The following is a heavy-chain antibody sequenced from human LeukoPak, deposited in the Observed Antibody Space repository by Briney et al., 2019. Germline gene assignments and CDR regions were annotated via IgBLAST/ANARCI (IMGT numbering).Heavy chain of an antibody. CDR2: IYYSGST. CDR1: GGSISSSSYS. CDR3: ASGYDYGFAFDI. Sequence: PSETLSLTCTVSGGSISSSSYSWGWIRQPPGKGLEWIGSIYYSGSTYYNPSLKSRVTISVDTSKNQFSLKLSSVTAADTAVYYCASGYDYGFAFDIWGQGTMVTVSS. V-gene: IGHV4-39*01. D-gene: IGHD4-17*01. J-gene: IGHJ3*02.